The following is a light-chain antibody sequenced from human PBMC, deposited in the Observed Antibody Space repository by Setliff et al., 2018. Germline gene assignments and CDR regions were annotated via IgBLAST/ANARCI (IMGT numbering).Light chain of an antibody. CDR2: EVS. CDR3: SSYAGSNTPYG. CDR1: SSDVGGYNY. J-gene: IGLJ1*01. V-gene: IGLV2-8*01. Sequence: QSVLTQPPSASGSPGQSVTISCTGTSSDVGGYNYVSWYQQHPGKAPKLMIYEVSKRPSGVPDRFSGSKSGNTASLTVSGLQAEDEADYYCSSYAGSNTPYGFGTGTKV.